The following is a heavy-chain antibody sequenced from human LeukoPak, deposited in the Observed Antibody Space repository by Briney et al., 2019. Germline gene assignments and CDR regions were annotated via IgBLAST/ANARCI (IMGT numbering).Heavy chain of an antibody. CDR1: GFTSSSYA. V-gene: IGHV3-23*01. CDR2: ISGSGGST. D-gene: IGHD6-13*01. CDR3: AKDPTFGSWADY. J-gene: IGHJ4*02. Sequence: GGSLRLSCAASGFTSSSYAMSWVRQAPGKGLEWVSAISGSGGSTYYADSVKGRFTISRDNSKNTLYLQMNSLRAEDTAVYYCAKDPTFGSWADYWGQGTLVTVSS.